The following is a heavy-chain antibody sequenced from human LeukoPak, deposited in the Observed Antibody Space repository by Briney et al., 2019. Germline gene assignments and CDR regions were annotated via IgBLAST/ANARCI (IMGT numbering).Heavy chain of an antibody. CDR1: GFTFSSYA. CDR2: ISYDGSNK. Sequence: GGSLRLSCAASGFTFSSYAMHWVRQAPGKGLEWVAVISYDGSNKYYADSVKGRFTISRDNSKNTLYLQMNSLGAEDTAVYYCARDTPYSGSYGLDYWGQGTLVTVSS. J-gene: IGHJ4*02. V-gene: IGHV3-30-3*01. D-gene: IGHD1-26*01. CDR3: ARDTPYSGSYGLDY.